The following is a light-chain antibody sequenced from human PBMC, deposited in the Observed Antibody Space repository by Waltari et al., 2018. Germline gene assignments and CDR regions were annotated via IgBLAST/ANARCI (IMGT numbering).Light chain of an antibody. V-gene: IGKV1-27*01. CDR1: QDIYNY. J-gene: IGKJ4*01. CDR3: QNYHSVPLT. Sequence: DIQMTQSPSSLSASVGDRVTITCRASQDIYNYVAWYQEKPGKVPKLLIYGASSLQSGVPSRFRGGGSGAVFTLSINSLQPEDVATYYCQNYHSVPLTFSGGTRVDIK. CDR2: GAS.